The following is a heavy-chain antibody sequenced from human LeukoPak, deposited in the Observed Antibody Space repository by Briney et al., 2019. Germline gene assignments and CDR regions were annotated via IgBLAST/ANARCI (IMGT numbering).Heavy chain of an antibody. CDR1: GGSISSYY. Sequence: SETLSLTCTVSGGSISSYYWSWIRQPPGKGLEWIGYIYYSGSTNYNPSLKSRVTISVDTSKNQFSLKLSSVTAADTAVYYCARGGPTGPGDYWGQGTLVTVSS. D-gene: IGHD4-17*01. J-gene: IGHJ4*02. V-gene: IGHV4-59*01. CDR2: IYYSGST. CDR3: ARGGPTGPGDY.